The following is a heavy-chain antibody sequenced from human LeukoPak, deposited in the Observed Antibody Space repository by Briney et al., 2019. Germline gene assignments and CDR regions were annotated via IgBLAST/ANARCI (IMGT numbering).Heavy chain of an antibody. CDR1: GGSISSGDYY. CDR2: IYYSGST. Sequence: SETLSLTCTVSGGSISSGDYYWSWIRQPPGKGLEWIGYIYYSGSTYYNPSLKSRVTIPVDTSKNQFSLKLSSVTAADTAVYYCARAPNADTAMALDYWGQGTLVTVSS. CDR3: ARAPNADTAMALDY. D-gene: IGHD5-18*01. V-gene: IGHV4-30-4*01. J-gene: IGHJ4*02.